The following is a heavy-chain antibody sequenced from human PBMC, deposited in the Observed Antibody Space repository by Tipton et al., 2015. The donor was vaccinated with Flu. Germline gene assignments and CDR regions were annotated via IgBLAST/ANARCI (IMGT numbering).Heavy chain of an antibody. J-gene: IGHJ4*02. D-gene: IGHD2-21*01. CDR2: IKSKTDGGTT. CDR3: TSYYSQVKCRAAGLRR. CDR1: GFTFSNAW. V-gene: IGHV3-15*01. Sequence: SLRLSCAASGFTFSNAWMSWVRQAPGKGLEWVGRIKSKTDGGTTDYAAPVKGRFTISRDDSKNTLYLQMNSLKTEGTAVYYCTSYYSQVKCRAAGLRRWGRGTLVTVSS.